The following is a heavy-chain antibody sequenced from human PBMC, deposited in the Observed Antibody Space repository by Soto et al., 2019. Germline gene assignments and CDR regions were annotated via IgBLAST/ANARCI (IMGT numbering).Heavy chain of an antibody. J-gene: IGHJ4*02. V-gene: IGHV1-69*02. CDR2: IIPILGIA. CDR1: GATFSSYT. D-gene: IGHD2-15*01. CDR3: ARRAATDYFDY. Sequence: QVQLVQSGAEVKKPGSSVKVSCKASGATFSSYTISWVRQAPGQGLEWMGRIIPILGIANYAQKFQGRVTITADKSTSTAYMELSSLRSEDTAVYYCARRAATDYFDYWGQGTLVTVSS.